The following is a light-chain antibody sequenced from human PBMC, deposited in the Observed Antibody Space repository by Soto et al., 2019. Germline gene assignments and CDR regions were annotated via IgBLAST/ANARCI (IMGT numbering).Light chain of an antibody. CDR1: SSDVGAYNY. CDR3: SSYTRSSTPLV. CDR2: EVS. J-gene: IGLJ2*01. V-gene: IGLV2-14*01. Sequence: QSVLTQPASVSGSPGQSITISCTGTSSDVGAYNYVSWYQQHPGKAPKLMIYEVSDRPSAVSNRFSGSKSGDTACLTISGLHAEDEADYYCSSYTRSSTPLVFGGGTKLTVL.